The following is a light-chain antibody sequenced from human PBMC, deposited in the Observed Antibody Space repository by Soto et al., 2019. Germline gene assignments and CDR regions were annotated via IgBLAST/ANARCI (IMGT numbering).Light chain of an antibody. J-gene: IGKJ4*01. Sequence: LQMTQSPSTLSASVGDRVTITCRASQSISSWLAWYQQKPGKAPKLLIYDASSLESGVPSRFSGSGSGTEFTLTISSLQPDDFATYYCQQYNSYSPLTFGGGTKV. CDR3: QQYNSYSPLT. CDR1: QSISSW. CDR2: DAS. V-gene: IGKV1-5*01.